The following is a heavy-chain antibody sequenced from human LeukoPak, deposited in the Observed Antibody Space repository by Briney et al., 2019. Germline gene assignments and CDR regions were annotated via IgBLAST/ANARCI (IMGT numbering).Heavy chain of an antibody. D-gene: IGHD4-23*01. CDR2: ISYDASND. CDR1: GFTFSRYG. Sequence: PGGSLRLSCAVSGFTFSRYGMHWVRQAPGKGLEWVAHISYDASNDYYADSVKGRFTVSRENAKNTVHLQMNSLGIEDTAVYYCAKVRSPVTSMGMDVWGQGTSVTVSS. V-gene: IGHV3-30*18. CDR3: AKVRSPVTSMGMDV. J-gene: IGHJ6*02.